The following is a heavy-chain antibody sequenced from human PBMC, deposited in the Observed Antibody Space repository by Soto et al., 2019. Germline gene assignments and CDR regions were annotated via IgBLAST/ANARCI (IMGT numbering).Heavy chain of an antibody. D-gene: IGHD5-12*01. CDR2: MNPNSGNT. V-gene: IGHV1-8*01. CDR1: GYTFPSYD. J-gene: IGHJ4*02. CDR3: ALGWLQEFGLDY. Sequence: QVQLVPSGAAVKQPGASVKVSCKASGYTFPSYDLNCVRQATGQGLEWMGWMNPNSGNTAYAQKFQGRVTMTSNTTISTAYMALSSLRAEDKAVYYCALGWLQEFGLDYWGQGTLVTVAS.